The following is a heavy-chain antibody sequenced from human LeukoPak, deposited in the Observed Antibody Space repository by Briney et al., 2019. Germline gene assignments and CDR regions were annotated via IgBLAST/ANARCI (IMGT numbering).Heavy chain of an antibody. CDR2: ISGSGGST. Sequence: GGSLRLSCAASGFTFSSYAMSWVRQAPGKGLEWVSAISGSGGSTYYADSVKGRFTISRDNSKNTLYLQMNSLRAEDTAVYYCARDSLNYGDYVGFDYWGQGTLVTVSS. D-gene: IGHD4-17*01. V-gene: IGHV3-23*01. J-gene: IGHJ4*02. CDR1: GFTFSSYA. CDR3: ARDSLNYGDYVGFDY.